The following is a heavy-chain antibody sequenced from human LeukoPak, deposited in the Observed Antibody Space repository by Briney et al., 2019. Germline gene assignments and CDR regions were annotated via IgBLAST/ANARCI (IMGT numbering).Heavy chain of an antibody. D-gene: IGHD4-17*01. CDR3: ATHTTVTRTSYYYYGMDV. J-gene: IGHJ6*02. V-gene: IGHV1-2*02. CDR1: GYTFTGYY. CDR2: INPNSGGT. Sequence: ASVKVSCKASGYTFTGYYMHWVRQAPGQGLEWMGWINPNSGGTIYAQKFQGRVTMTEDTSTDTAYMELSSLRSEDTAVYYCATHTTVTRTSYYYYGMDVWGQGTTVTVSS.